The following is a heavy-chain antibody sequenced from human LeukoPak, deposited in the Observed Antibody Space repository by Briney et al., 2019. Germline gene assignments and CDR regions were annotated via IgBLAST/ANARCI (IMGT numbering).Heavy chain of an antibody. J-gene: IGHJ4*02. V-gene: IGHV4-4*07. CDR2: IYTNGHT. CDR3: TRDHVVVGSTTSFFDY. Sequence: SETLSLSCTVSGGSFSNYHWTWIRQPPGEGLEWIGRIYTNGHTNYSPSLRSRVTMSVDTSKNQFSLKVRFVTAADTAVYFCTRDHVVVGSTTSFFDYWGQGILVTVSS. CDR1: GGSFSNYH. D-gene: IGHD3-22*01.